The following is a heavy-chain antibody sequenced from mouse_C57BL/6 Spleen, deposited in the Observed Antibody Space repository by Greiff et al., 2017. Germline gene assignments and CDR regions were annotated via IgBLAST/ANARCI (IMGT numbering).Heavy chain of an antibody. J-gene: IGHJ2*01. Sequence: EVQLQQSGPVLVKPGASVKMSCKASGYTFTDYYMNWVKQSHGKSLEWIGVINPYNGGTSYNQKFKGKATLTVDKSSSTAYMELNSLTSEDSAVYYCARRGLWYLDYWGQGTTLTVSS. D-gene: IGHD2-1*01. CDR1: GYTFTDYY. CDR3: ARRGLWYLDY. V-gene: IGHV1-19*01. CDR2: INPYNGGT.